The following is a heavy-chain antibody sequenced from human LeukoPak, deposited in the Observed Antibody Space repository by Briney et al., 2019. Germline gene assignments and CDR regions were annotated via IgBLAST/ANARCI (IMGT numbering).Heavy chain of an antibody. D-gene: IGHD3-3*01. CDR1: GGSFSGYY. V-gene: IGHV4-34*01. Sequence: PSETLSLTCGVYGGSFSGYYWSWIRQPPGKGLEWIGEINHNGSTNYNPSLKSRVTISVDTSKNQFSLKLSSVTAADTAVYYCARGRQLRFLGWLLDYWGQGTLVTVSS. CDR2: INHNGST. J-gene: IGHJ4*02. CDR3: ARGRQLRFLGWLLDY.